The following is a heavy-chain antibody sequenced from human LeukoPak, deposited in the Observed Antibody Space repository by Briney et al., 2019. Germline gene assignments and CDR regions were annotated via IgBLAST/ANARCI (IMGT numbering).Heavy chain of an antibody. CDR3: ARWVYGSGSYSYYFDY. Sequence: GSLRLSCAASGFNLRSNYMKWVRQGPREGLGWVPVIYSGGSTYYADSVKGRFTISRDNSKNTLYLQMNSLRAEDTAVYYCARWVYGSGSYSYYFDYWGQGTLVTVSS. D-gene: IGHD3-10*01. J-gene: IGHJ4*02. V-gene: IGHV3-66*01. CDR1: GFNLRSNY. CDR2: IYSGGST.